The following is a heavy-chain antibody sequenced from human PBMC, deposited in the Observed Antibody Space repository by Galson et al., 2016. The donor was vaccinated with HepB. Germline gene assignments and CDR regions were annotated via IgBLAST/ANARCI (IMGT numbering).Heavy chain of an antibody. J-gene: IGHJ3*02. CDR2: IYYSGNT. D-gene: IGHD3-22*01. V-gene: IGHV4-39*01. CDR3: ARREGVHYSDRSDLADDAFNI. Sequence: RQPPGKGLEWIGSIYYSGNTHYNPSLKSRVTISVDTSKNQFSLKLNSVTAADTAVYFCARREGVHYSDRSDLADDAFNIWGQGTMVTVSS.